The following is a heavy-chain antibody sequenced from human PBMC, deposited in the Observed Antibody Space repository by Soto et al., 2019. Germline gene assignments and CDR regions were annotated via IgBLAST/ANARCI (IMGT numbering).Heavy chain of an antibody. CDR1: NGSFSGYF. CDR3: ARRPGTRFDS. Sequence: HVQLQQWGAGLLKPSETLSLTCGVINGSFSGYFWNWIRQPPGKGLEWIGEIDHSGTTNYNPSLKSRVTMSVDTSNNHISLKLKSVTAADTATYYCARRPGTRFDSWGQGTLVTVSS. V-gene: IGHV4-34*01. CDR2: IDHSGTT. J-gene: IGHJ4*02. D-gene: IGHD3-10*01.